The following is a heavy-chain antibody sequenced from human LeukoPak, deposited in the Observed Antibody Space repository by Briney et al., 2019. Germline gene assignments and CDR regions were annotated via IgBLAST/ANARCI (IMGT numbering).Heavy chain of an antibody. D-gene: IGHD1-14*01. CDR2: IYYSGST. J-gene: IGHJ3*02. Sequence: SETLSLTCTVSGGSISSYYWSWIRQPPGKGLEWIGYIYYSGSTNYNPSLKSRVTISVDTSKNQFPLKLSSVTAADTAVYYCAGSPPLGITRSADAFDIWGQGTMVTVSS. V-gene: IGHV4-59*01. CDR1: GGSISSYY. CDR3: AGSPPLGITRSADAFDI.